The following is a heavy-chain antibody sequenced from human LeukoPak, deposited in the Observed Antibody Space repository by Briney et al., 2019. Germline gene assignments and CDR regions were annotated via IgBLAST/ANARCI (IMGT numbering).Heavy chain of an antibody. J-gene: IGHJ4*02. D-gene: IGHD1-26*01. Sequence: GASVKVSCKASGYTFTSYYMHWVRQAPGQGLEWMGIINPSGGSTSYAQKSQGRVTMTRDMSTSTVYMELSSLRSEDTAVYYCARAGSYGPIDYWGQGTLVTVSS. CDR3: ARAGSYGPIDY. V-gene: IGHV1-46*01. CDR2: INPSGGST. CDR1: GYTFTSYY.